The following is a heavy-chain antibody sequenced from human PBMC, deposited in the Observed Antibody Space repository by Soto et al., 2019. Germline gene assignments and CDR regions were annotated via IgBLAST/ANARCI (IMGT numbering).Heavy chain of an antibody. CDR2: MFYSGST. CDR1: GASISSGRSY. D-gene: IGHD5-12*01. J-gene: IGHJ4*02. CDR3: ARDNGYGHFDS. Sequence: SETLSLTCTVSGASISSGRSYWSWIRQHPGKGLEWIGYMFYSGSTYYHPSLKSRVNISADTSKNQFSLRLTSVTPADTAVYYCARDNGYGHFDSWGQGTLITVSS. V-gene: IGHV4-31*03.